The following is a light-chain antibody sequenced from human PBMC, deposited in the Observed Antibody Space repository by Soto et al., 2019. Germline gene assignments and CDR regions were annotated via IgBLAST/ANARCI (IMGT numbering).Light chain of an antibody. CDR1: RDVGSD. J-gene: IGKJ4*01. Sequence: QMTQSPSSLSASVGEKIIITCRASRDVGSDVSWYQQKPGQAPKLLIYAASNLYTGVPSRFSGSRSGTEFTLTISSLQPEDFASYYCQKCGIAPFTFGGGTKVELK. V-gene: IGKV1-6*01. CDR2: AAS. CDR3: QKCGIAPFT.